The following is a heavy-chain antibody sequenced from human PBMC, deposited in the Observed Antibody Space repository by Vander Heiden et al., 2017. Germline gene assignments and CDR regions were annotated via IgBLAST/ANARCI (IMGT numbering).Heavy chain of an antibody. CDR1: GFTVRSNY. V-gene: IGHV3-53*01. CDR3: ARDKKYSSGWSIDY. Sequence: EVQQVESGGGLIQPGGSLRLSCAASGFTVRSNYMSWVRQAPGKGLEWFAVSNSGGSTYYADSVKGRFTISRDNSKNTLYLQMNSLRAEDTAVYYCARDKKYSSGWSIDYWGQGTLVTVSS. D-gene: IGHD6-19*01. J-gene: IGHJ4*02. CDR2: SNSGGST.